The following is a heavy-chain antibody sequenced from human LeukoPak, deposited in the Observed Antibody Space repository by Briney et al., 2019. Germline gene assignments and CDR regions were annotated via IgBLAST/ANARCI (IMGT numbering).Heavy chain of an antibody. J-gene: IGHJ5*02. D-gene: IGHD4-23*01. Sequence: GGSLRLSCAASGFIFRNYGMSWVRQAPGKRLEWISGISGSAATTYYADSLKGRFTISRDNSKNTLYLQMNSLRADDTAIYYCAKDLSTGWELLSWFDPWGQGTLVTVSS. V-gene: IGHV3-23*01. CDR3: AKDLSTGWELLSWFDP. CDR1: GFIFRNYG. CDR2: ISGSAATT.